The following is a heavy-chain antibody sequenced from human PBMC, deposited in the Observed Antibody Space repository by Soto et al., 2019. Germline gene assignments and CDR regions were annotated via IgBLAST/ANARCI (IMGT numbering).Heavy chain of an antibody. CDR2: ISYDGSNK. J-gene: IGHJ4*02. D-gene: IGHD1-26*01. V-gene: IGHV3-30-3*01. CDR3: ARDFLVGATTFDY. CDR1: GFTFSSYA. Sequence: QVQLVESGGGVVQPGRSLRLSCAASGFTFSSYAMHWVRQAPGKGLEWVAVISYDGSNKYYADSVKGRFTISRDNSKNTLYLQMNSLRAEDTAVYYCARDFLVGATTFDYWGQGTLVTVSS.